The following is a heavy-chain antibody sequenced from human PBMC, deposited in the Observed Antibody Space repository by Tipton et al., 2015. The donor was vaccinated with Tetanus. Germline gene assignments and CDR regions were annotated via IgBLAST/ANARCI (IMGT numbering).Heavy chain of an antibody. V-gene: IGHV3-23*01. CDR2: VSAVGDTT. CDR1: GFTFSSFG. D-gene: IGHD3-10*01. J-gene: IGHJ2*01. CDR3: AKDRGSRALWYFDL. Sequence: GSLRLSCAASGFTFSSFGMHWVRQAPGQGLEWVSSVSAVGDTTNYAASVKGRFTISRDNSKYTLYLQMNSLRAEDTAVYYCAKDRGSRALWYFDLWGRGTRVFVSS.